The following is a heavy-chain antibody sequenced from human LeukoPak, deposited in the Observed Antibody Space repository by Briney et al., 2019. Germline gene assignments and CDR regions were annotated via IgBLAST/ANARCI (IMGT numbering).Heavy chain of an antibody. V-gene: IGHV4-59*01. CDR2: IYYSGST. Sequence: SETLSLTCTVSGGSISSYYWSWIRQPPGKGLEWIGYIYYSGSTNYNPSLKSRVTISVDTSKNQFSLKLSSVTTADTAVYYCARSLSGYLDYWGQGTLVTVSS. CDR3: ARSLSGYLDY. CDR1: GGSISSYY. D-gene: IGHD3-3*01. J-gene: IGHJ4*02.